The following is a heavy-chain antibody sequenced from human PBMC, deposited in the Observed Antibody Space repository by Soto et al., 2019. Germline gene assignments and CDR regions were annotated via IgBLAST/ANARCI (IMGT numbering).Heavy chain of an antibody. CDR1: GCTFSSLW. J-gene: IGHJ4*02. CDR3: ASQYLAPCISSVGPAPYVY. D-gene: IGHD2-2*01. Sequence: GGSLRLSCAASGCTFSSLWMSWVRQAPWKGLEWVANINQDGSEKNYVDSVKGRFTTSRDNAKNSLHLQMNSLRAEDTAVYYGASQYLAPCISSVGPAPYVYWGQGA. V-gene: IGHV3-7*05. CDR2: INQDGSEK.